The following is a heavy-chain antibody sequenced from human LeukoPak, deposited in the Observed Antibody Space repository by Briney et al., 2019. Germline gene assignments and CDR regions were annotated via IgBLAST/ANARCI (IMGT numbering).Heavy chain of an antibody. J-gene: IGHJ3*02. CDR2: IYSGGST. Sequence: GGSLRLSCAASGFTVSSSYMSWVRQAPGKGLEWVSVIYSGGSTYYADSVKGRFTICRDNSKNTLYLQMNSLRAEDTAVYYCARFGNYDFWSGYDAFDIWGQGTMVTVSS. D-gene: IGHD3-3*01. CDR3: ARFGNYDFWSGYDAFDI. V-gene: IGHV3-66*02. CDR1: GFTVSSSY.